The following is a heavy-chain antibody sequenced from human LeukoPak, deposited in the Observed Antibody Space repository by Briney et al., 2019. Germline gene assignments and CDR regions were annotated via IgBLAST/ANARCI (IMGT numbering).Heavy chain of an antibody. CDR2: IRSSSSSI. Sequence: PGRSLRLSCAASGFSFSTYGMHWVRQAPGKGLEWISYIRSSSSSIFYADSVKGRFTITTDNARNSLYLQMNSLRDEDTAVYYCARDLNWGFDYWGQGILVTVSS. CDR3: ARDLNWGFDY. V-gene: IGHV3-48*02. CDR1: GFSFSTYG. D-gene: IGHD7-27*01. J-gene: IGHJ4*02.